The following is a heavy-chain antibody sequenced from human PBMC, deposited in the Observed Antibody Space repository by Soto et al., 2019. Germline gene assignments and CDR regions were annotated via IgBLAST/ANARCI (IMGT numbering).Heavy chain of an antibody. CDR2: IWYDGSNK. J-gene: IGHJ4*02. V-gene: IGHV3-33*01. Sequence: QVQLVESGGGVVHPGRSLGLSCAASGVTFSSYGMHWVLQAPGKGLEWVAVIWYDGSNKDYADSVNGRFTIARDISKNTLYLQMNSLRAEDTAVYYCARDDCSGCRCYPEYWGQGTLVPVSS. CDR3: ARDDCSGCRCYPEY. CDR1: GVTFSSYG. D-gene: IGHD2-15*01.